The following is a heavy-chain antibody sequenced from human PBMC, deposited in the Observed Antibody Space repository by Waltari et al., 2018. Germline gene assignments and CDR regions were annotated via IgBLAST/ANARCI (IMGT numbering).Heavy chain of an antibody. Sequence: QVQLVQSGAEVMKHGASVKVSCKASGYTFTGYYMHWVRQAPGQGLEWMGWINPNSGGTNYAQKFQGRVTMTRDTSISTAYMELSRLRSDDTAVYYCARAAVWFGELFDYWGQGTLVTVSS. CDR1: GYTFTGYY. V-gene: IGHV1-2*02. J-gene: IGHJ4*02. CDR3: ARAAVWFGELFDY. D-gene: IGHD3-10*01. CDR2: INPNSGGT.